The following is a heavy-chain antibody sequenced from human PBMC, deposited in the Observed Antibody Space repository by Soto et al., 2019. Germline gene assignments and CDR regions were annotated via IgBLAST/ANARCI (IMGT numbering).Heavy chain of an antibody. D-gene: IGHD1-7*01. V-gene: IGHV3-21*01. Sequence: EVQLVESGGGLVKPGGSLRLSCAASGFTFSSYSMNWVRQAPGKGLEWVSSIRSSGDYIYYADSVKGRFTISRDNAKNSRYLQMNSLRAEDTAVYYCARRGTTAFDIWGQGTMVTVSS. CDR2: IRSSGDYI. J-gene: IGHJ3*02. CDR1: GFTFSSYS. CDR3: ARRGTTAFDI.